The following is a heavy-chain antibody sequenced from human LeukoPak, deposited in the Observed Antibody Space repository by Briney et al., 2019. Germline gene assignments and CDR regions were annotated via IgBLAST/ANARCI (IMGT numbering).Heavy chain of an antibody. CDR3: ARDPWDYYYYYGMDV. D-gene: IGHD7-27*01. V-gene: IGHV4-34*01. J-gene: IGHJ6*02. Sequence: INHSGSTNYNPSLKSRVTISVDTSKNQFSLKLSSVTAADTAVYYCARDPWDYYYYYGMDVWGQGTTVTVSS. CDR2: INHSGST.